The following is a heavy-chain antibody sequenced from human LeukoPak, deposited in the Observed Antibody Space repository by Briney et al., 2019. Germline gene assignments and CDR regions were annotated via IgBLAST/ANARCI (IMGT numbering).Heavy chain of an antibody. CDR1: GGTFSNYT. D-gene: IGHD3-10*01. J-gene: IGHJ5*02. CDR3: ARDGGYYGSGRDPQGWFDP. Sequence: SVKVSCKASGGTFSNYTISWVRQAPGQGLEWMGRIIPILGIANYAQKFQGRVTITADKSTSTAYMELSSLRSEDTAVYYCARDGGYYGSGRDPQGWFDPWGQGTLVTVSS. V-gene: IGHV1-69*04. CDR2: IIPILGIA.